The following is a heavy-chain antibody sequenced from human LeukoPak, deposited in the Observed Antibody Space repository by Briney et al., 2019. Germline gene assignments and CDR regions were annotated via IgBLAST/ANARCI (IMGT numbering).Heavy chain of an antibody. V-gene: IGHV1-18*01. CDR1: GYTFTSYG. CDR2: ISAYNGNT. D-gene: IGHD5/OR15-5a*01. J-gene: IGHJ4*02. CDR3: ARAVSTYYFDY. Sequence: ASVTVSCEATGYTFTSYGISWVRQAPGQGLEWMGWISAYNGNTNYAQKLQGRVTMTTDTSTSTAYMELRSLRSDDTAVYYCARAVSTYYFDYWGQGTLVTASS.